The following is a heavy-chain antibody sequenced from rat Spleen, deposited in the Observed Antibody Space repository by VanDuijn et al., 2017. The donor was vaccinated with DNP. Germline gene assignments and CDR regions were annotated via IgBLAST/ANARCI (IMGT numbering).Heavy chain of an antibody. CDR3: ARHGEVHLRYAMDA. D-gene: IGHD1-5*01. CDR2: ISSGGDIT. CDR1: GFTFSNHG. Sequence: EVQLVESGGGLVQPGRSLKLSCAASGFTFSNHGMAWVRQGPTKGLEWVASISSGGDITYYRDSVKCRFTISRDNAQNTQYLQMDSLRSEDTATYFCARHGEVHLRYAMDAWGQGTSVTVSS. V-gene: IGHV5S13*01. J-gene: IGHJ4*01.